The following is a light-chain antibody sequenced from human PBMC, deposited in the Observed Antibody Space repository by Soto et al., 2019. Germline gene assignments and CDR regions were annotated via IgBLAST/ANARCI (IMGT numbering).Light chain of an antibody. J-gene: IGLJ2*01. Sequence: QSVLTQPPSVSGAPGQRVNIACTGSNSNIGAGYDVHWYRQSPGTAPKLLLSGHSHRPSGVPDRFSGSKSGTSAFLAITGLQAEDEADYYCSSYTSSSVVFGGGTKLTVL. CDR1: NSNIGAGYD. CDR2: GHS. V-gene: IGLV1-40*01. CDR3: SSYTSSSVV.